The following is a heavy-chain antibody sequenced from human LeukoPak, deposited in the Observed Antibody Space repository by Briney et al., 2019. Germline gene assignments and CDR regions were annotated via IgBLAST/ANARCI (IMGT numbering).Heavy chain of an antibody. D-gene: IGHD3-10*01. V-gene: IGHV3-7*01. CDR3: ARDGHSSGSFDY. CDR2: IRQDGGQT. J-gene: IGHJ4*02. CDR1: ELTFSGYW. Sequence: GGSLRLSCAASELTFSGYWMNWVRQAPGKGLQWVGNIRQDGGQTHYSDSVKGRFTISRDNAKRSLYLQMNSLRPEDTAVYYCARDGHSSGSFDYWGQGTLVTVSS.